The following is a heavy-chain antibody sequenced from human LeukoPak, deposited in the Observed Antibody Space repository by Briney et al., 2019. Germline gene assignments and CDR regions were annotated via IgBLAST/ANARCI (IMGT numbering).Heavy chain of an antibody. CDR2: IIWSGGST. J-gene: IGHJ4*02. CDR1: GFTFDDYG. CDR3: ARDLYRIVVVPHYFDY. V-gene: IGHV3-20*04. D-gene: IGHD3-22*01. Sequence: GGSLRLSCAASGFTFDDYGMSWVRQAPGKGLEWVSGIIWSGGSTGYADSVKGRFTISRDNAKNSLYLQMNSLRAEDTAVYYCARDLYRIVVVPHYFDYWGQGTLVTVSS.